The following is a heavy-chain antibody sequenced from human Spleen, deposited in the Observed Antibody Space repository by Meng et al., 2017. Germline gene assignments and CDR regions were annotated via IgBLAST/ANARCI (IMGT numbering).Heavy chain of an antibody. D-gene: IGHD4-11*01. J-gene: IGHJ4*02. CDR3: ARGPTTMAHDFDY. V-gene: IGHV4-34*01. Sequence: QVHLQQWGAGLLKPSETLSFTCAVYGGSFSGYYWSWIRQPPGKGLEWIGEINHSGSTNYNPSLESRATISVDTSQNNLSLKLSSVTAADSAVYYCARGPTTMAHDFDYWGQGTLVTVSS. CDR2: INHSGST. CDR1: GGSFSGYY.